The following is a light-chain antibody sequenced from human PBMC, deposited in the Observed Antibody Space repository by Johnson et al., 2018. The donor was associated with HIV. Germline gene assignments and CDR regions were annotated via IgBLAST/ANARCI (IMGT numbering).Light chain of an antibody. Sequence: QSVLTQPPSVSAAPGQRVTISCSGASSTFGNSYISWYQLLPGSPPKLLIYENNKRPSGIPDRFSASKSGTSATLGITGLQPGDEADYYCGTWDSSLSTYVFGTGTKVTVL. CDR3: GTWDSSLSTYV. V-gene: IGLV1-51*02. CDR1: SSTFGNSY. CDR2: ENN. J-gene: IGLJ1*01.